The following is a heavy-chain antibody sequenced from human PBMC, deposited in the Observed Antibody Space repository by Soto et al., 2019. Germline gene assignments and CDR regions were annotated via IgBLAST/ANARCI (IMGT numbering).Heavy chain of an antibody. CDR1: GDSTSDNSYF. Sequence: PSETLSLTCTVSGDSTSDNSYFWGWIRQSPGKGLEWIGSKYHTGSTYFNPSLRSRVTMSLDTSKNQFSLKLTSVTAADTAVYYCARHPPPPSWYFDPWGQGTLVTVSS. CDR3: ARHPPPPSWYFDP. V-gene: IGHV4-39*01. CDR2: KYHTGST. J-gene: IGHJ5*02. D-gene: IGHD1-20*01.